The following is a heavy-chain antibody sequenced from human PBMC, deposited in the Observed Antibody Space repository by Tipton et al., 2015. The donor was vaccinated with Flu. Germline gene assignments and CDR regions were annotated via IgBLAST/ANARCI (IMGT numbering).Heavy chain of an antibody. J-gene: IGHJ3*02. CDR1: GASLNDYF. V-gene: IGHV4-4*07. CDR3: ARDNRWTNAFDI. Sequence: TLSLTCTVSGASLNDYFWSWIRQSAGKGLEYIGRIYARGSTNYNPSLKSRVTMSVDTSRNQFSLKLNSVTAADTALYYCARDNRWTNAFDIWGQGTMVTVSS. D-gene: IGHD4-23*01. CDR2: IYARGST.